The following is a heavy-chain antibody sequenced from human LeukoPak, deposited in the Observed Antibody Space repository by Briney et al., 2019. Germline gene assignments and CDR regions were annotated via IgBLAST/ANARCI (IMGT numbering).Heavy chain of an antibody. D-gene: IGHD6-19*01. CDR3: AREQDYGSGWYADY. CDR1: GGSISSGSYY. J-gene: IGHJ4*02. Sequence: PSETLSLTCSVSGGSISSGSYYWSWIRQPAGKGLEWIGYAYYSGSTNYNPSLKSRVTMSVDTSKNQFSLKLSSVTAADTAVYYCAREQDYGSGWYADYWGQGTLVTVSS. V-gene: IGHV4-61*10. CDR2: AYYSGST.